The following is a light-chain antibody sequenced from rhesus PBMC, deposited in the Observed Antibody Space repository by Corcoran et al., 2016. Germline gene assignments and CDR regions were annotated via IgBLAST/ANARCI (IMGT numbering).Light chain of an antibody. CDR1: QGIRSS. J-gene: IGKJ3*01. CDR2: NFN. CDR3: QQSCSLPFT. Sequence: DIQMTQSPSSLSTSVGDRVTITCRASQGIRSSLNWYQQKTGKAPKLRIYNFNLLESGVPSRFSGSGSGTEFTLTISSLKPDDFATYYCQQSCSLPFTFGPGTKLDIK. V-gene: IGKV1-32*01.